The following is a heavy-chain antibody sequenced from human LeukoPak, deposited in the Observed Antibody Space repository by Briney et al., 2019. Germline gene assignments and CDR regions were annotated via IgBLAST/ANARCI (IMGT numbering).Heavy chain of an antibody. CDR1: GGTFSSYA. CDR3: ASIAGGITMVRGVQGWFDP. CDR2: IIPILGIA. V-gene: IGHV1-69*04. J-gene: IGHJ5*02. D-gene: IGHD3-10*01. Sequence: SGKAACKVSGGTFSSYAISWVRQAPGQGLEWMGRIIPILGIANYAQKFQGRVTITADKSTSTAYMELSSLRSEDTAVYYCASIAGGITMVRGVQGWFDPWGQGTLVTVSS.